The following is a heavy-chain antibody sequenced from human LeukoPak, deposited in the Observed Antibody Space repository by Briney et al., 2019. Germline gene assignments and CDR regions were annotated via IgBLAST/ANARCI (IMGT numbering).Heavy chain of an antibody. V-gene: IGHV3-30*09. Sequence: PGGSLRLSCAASGFTFSSYAIHWVRQTPGKGLEWVAFMSYDGSNKYYADSVKGRFAISRDNSKITLCLQMNSLRVEDTAVYYCARDLPIPKYGMDVWGQGTTVTVSS. CDR3: ARDLPIPKYGMDV. J-gene: IGHJ6*02. CDR1: GFTFSSYA. CDR2: MSYDGSNK. D-gene: IGHD2-21*01.